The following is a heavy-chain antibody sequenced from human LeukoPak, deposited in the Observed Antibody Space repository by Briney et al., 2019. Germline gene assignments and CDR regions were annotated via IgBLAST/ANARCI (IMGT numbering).Heavy chain of an antibody. CDR1: GYTFTSYG. CDR3: ARATAAAGTPSPFDY. D-gene: IGHD6-13*01. Sequence: ASVKVSCKASGYTFTSYGISWVRQAPGQGLEWMGWISAYNGNTNYAQKLQGRVTMTTDTSTSTAYMELRGLRSDDTAVYYCARATAAAGTPSPFDYWGQGTLVTVSS. V-gene: IGHV1-18*01. J-gene: IGHJ4*02. CDR2: ISAYNGNT.